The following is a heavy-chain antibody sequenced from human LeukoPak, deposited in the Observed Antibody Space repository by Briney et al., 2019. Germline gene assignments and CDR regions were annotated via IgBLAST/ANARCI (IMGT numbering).Heavy chain of an antibody. J-gene: IGHJ6*02. V-gene: IGHV3-7*01. CDR2: IKQDGSEK. D-gene: IGHD3-9*01. Sequence: GRSLRLSCAAPGFTFSSYWMSWVRQAPGKGLEWVANIKQDGSEKYYVDSVKGRFTISRDNAKNSLYLQMNSLRAEDTAVYYCARDGAYYDILTGDYYYYGMDVWGQGTTVTVSS. CDR1: GFTFSSYW. CDR3: ARDGAYYDILTGDYYYYGMDV.